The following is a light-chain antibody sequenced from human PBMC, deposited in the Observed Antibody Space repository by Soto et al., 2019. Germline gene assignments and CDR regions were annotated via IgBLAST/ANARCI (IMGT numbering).Light chain of an antibody. J-gene: IGKJ1*01. CDR3: QQYGSSPRT. CDR2: GAS. Sequence: EIVLTQSPGTLSLSPGERATLSCRASQSVSSDYLAWYLQRPGQAPRLLIFGASSRATGIPDRFSGSGSGTDFSLTISSLEPEDFALYYCQQYGSSPRTFGQGTKVEIK. CDR1: QSVSSDY. V-gene: IGKV3-20*01.